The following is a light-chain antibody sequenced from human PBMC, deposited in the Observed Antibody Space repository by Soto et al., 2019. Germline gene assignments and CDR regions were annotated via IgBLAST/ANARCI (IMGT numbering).Light chain of an antibody. Sequence: DIHLTQSPSSLSAAVGDRVTITCRASQAILTYLNWLQQKAGKAPEVLIYDASGLRSGVPSRFTGSGSATDFTLTITSMQRAADGTYFCQQTFSTDVNFGGGTKVDI. CDR3: QQTFSTDVN. CDR1: QAILTY. V-gene: IGKV1-39*01. J-gene: IGKJ4*01. CDR2: DAS.